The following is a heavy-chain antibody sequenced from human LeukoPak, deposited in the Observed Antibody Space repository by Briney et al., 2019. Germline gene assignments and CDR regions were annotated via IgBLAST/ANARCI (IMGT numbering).Heavy chain of an antibody. CDR2: ISSGGSSI. CDR1: GFIFSDYY. CDR3: AREPYYDSSGYCLDY. D-gene: IGHD3-22*01. Sequence: GGSLRLSCAASGFIFSDYYMSWILQAPGKGLEWLSYISSGGSSIYYADSVKGRFTISRDNAKNSLYLQMNSLRAEDTAVYYCAREPYYDSSGYCLDYWGQGTLVTVSS. J-gene: IGHJ4*02. V-gene: IGHV3-11*01.